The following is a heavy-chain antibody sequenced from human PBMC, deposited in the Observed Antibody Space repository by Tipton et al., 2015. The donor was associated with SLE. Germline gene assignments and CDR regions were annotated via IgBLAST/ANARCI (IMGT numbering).Heavy chain of an antibody. V-gene: IGHV4-38-2*01. CDR3: ARGGRAPLRSSWSNAFDI. CDR1: GYSISSGYY. Sequence: TLSLTCAVSGYSISSGYYWGWIRQPPGKGLEWIGSIYHSGSTYYNPSLKSRITISVDTSKNQFSLKLSSVTAADTAAYYCARGGRAPLRSSWSNAFDIWGQGTMVTVSS. J-gene: IGHJ3*02. D-gene: IGHD6-13*01. CDR2: IYHSGST.